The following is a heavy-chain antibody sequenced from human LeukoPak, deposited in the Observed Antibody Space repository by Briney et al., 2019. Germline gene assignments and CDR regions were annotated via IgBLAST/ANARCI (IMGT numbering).Heavy chain of an antibody. CDR3: AKVLLGPYATPPKGDY. J-gene: IGHJ4*02. Sequence: HPGGSLRLSCAASGFTFSSYAMSWVRQAPGKGLEWVSAISGSGGSTYYADSVRGRFTISRDNSKNTLYLQMNSLRAEDTAVYYCAKVLLGPYATPPKGDYWGQGTLVTVSS. D-gene: IGHD2-8*01. CDR1: GFTFSSYA. CDR2: ISGSGGST. V-gene: IGHV3-23*01.